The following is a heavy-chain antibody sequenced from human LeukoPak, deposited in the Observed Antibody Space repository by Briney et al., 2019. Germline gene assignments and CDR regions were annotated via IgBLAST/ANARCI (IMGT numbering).Heavy chain of an antibody. V-gene: IGHV3-23*01. CDR1: GFTFSSYA. Sequence: GGSLRLSCAASGFTFSSYAMSCVRQAPGKGLEWVSGISDAGAITYYADSVKGRFTISRSQSTNTLYLQMDSLRADDTSLYYCARGGTTWHGFDSWGQGTLVTVSS. J-gene: IGHJ4*02. D-gene: IGHD1-14*01. CDR2: ISDAGAIT. CDR3: ARGGTTWHGFDS.